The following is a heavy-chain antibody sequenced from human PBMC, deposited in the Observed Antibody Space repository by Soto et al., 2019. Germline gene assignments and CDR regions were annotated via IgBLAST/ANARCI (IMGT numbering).Heavy chain of an antibody. J-gene: IGHJ6*02. CDR3: AKHRFSGGTPRYYYAMDV. CDR2: ISGSGGNT. Sequence: EVQLLESGGGLVQPGGSLRLSCAASGFTFNSYAMNWVRQAPGKGLEWVSAISGSGGNTYYADSVKGRFTISRDNSKNTLYLQMNSLRDEDTAVYYCAKHRFSGGTPRYYYAMDVWGQGTTVTVSS. D-gene: IGHD6-19*01. CDR1: GFTFNSYA. V-gene: IGHV3-23*01.